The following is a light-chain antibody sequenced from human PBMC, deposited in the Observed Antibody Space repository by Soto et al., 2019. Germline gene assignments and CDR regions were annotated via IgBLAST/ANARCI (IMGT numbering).Light chain of an antibody. J-gene: IGKJ1*01. CDR2: GSS. V-gene: IGKV3-15*01. CDR1: QSVSSN. CDR3: QQYNNWPPVT. Sequence: DIVMTQSPATLSVSPGERATLSCRASQSVSSNLAWYQQKPGQAPRLLIYGSSTRATGIPARFSGSGSGTEFTLTISSLQSEDFAVYYCQQYNNWPPVTFGQGTKVEIK.